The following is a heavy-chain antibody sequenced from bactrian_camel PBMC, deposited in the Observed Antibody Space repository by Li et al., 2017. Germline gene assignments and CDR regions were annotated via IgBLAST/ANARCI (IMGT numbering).Heavy chain of an antibody. CDR1: GFTSSRAY. CDR2: IYSDGSNT. CDR3: VRDFRGMGWTDR. Sequence: HVQLVESWGGLVQPGDSLRLSCAVSGFTSSRAYMSWVRQAPGKGLEWVSSIYSDGSNTNYADSVKGRFTISRDNAKNTVYLQMNSLKSEDTALYYCVRDFRGMGWTDRWGQGTQVTVS. V-gene: IGHV3-2*01. J-gene: IGHJ4*01. D-gene: IGHD1*01.